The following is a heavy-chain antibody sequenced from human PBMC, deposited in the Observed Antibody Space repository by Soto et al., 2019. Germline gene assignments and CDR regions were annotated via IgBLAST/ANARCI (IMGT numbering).Heavy chain of an antibody. CDR3: ARGKGTHKY. D-gene: IGHD3-10*01. CDR2: IYFNGTT. V-gene: IGHV4-59*01. CDR1: GVTLSGYY. J-gene: IGHJ4*02. Sequence: SETLSLTCTVSGVTLSGYYWSWIRQTPGKTLEWIGCIYFNGTTNYNPSLKSRVTISLDMSKNQFSLKLRSVTATDTAVYRCARGKGTHKYWGRGTLVTVSS.